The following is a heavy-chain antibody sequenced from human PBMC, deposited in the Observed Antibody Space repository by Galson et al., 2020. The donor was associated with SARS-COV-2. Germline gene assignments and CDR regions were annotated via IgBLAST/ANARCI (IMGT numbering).Heavy chain of an antibody. Sequence: SETLSLTCTVSGGSISSYYWSWIRQPPGKGLEWIGYIYYSGNTNYNPSLKSRVTISVDTSKNQFSLKLSSVTAADTAVYYCARAAQTYYDFWSGYYNAPHFDYWGQGTLVAVSS. CDR3: ARAAQTYYDFWSGYYNAPHFDY. J-gene: IGHJ4*02. CDR2: IYYSGNT. V-gene: IGHV4-59*01. CDR1: GGSISSYY. D-gene: IGHD3-3*01.